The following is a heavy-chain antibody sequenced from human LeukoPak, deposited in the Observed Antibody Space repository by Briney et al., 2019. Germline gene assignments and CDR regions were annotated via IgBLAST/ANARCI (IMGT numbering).Heavy chain of an antibody. Sequence: ASVKVSCKASGGTFSSYVISWVRQAPGQGLEWMGGIIPIFGTANYAQKFQGRVTITTDESTSTAYMELSSLRSEGTAVYYCATVYLVNAFDIWGQGTMVTVSS. J-gene: IGHJ3*02. CDR1: GGTFSSYV. CDR2: IIPIFGTA. V-gene: IGHV1-69*05. CDR3: ATVYLVNAFDI. D-gene: IGHD3-9*01.